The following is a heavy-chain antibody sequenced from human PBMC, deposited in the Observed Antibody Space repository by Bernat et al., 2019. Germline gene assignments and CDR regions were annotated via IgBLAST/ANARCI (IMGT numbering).Heavy chain of an antibody. CDR3: ATYNDGTGDYFDN. CDR2: IKQDGSEK. Sequence: EVQLVESGGGLVQPGGSLRLSCAASGFTFSSYLMSWVRQAPGKGLEWVANIKQDGSEKCYVDSVKGRFTISRDNAKNSLYLKMNSLRAEDTAVYYCATYNDGTGDYFDNWGQGTLVTVAS. J-gene: IGHJ4*02. D-gene: IGHD1-14*01. V-gene: IGHV3-7*01. CDR1: GFTFSSYL.